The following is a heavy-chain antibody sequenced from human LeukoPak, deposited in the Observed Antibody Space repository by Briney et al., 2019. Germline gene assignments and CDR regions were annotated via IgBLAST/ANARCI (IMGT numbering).Heavy chain of an antibody. CDR2: ISSSSSYI. V-gene: IGHV3-21*01. Sequence: GGSLRLSCAASGFTFSSYSMNWVRQAPGKGLEWVSSISSSSSYIYYADSVKGRFTISRDNAKNSLYLQMNSLRAEDTAVYYCARDHSDIVVVPAATKNTNYYYYYMDVWGKGTTVTVSS. D-gene: IGHD2-2*01. J-gene: IGHJ6*03. CDR1: GFTFSSYS. CDR3: ARDHSDIVVVPAATKNTNYYYYYMDV.